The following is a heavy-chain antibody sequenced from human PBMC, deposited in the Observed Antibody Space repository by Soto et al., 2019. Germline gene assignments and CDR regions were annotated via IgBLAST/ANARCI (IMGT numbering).Heavy chain of an antibody. Sequence: QVELVQSGAEVMKPGAAVKVPCRDSGYTLSDFSIHWVRQAPGKGLVWMGGFDPEDGGTIYTQKFRCRVTVTEETSSDTAYMELRGVRSEDSAVYYCATHLSRSRRLKVCSFDVWGRGRLVTVSS. J-gene: IGHJ2*01. CDR1: GYTLSDFS. CDR2: FDPEDGGT. D-gene: IGHD5-12*01. CDR3: ATHLSRSRRLKVCSFDV. V-gene: IGHV1-24*01.